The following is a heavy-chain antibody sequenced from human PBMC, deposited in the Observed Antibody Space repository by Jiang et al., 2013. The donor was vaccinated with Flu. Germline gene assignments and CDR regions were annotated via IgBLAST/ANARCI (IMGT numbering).Heavy chain of an antibody. CDR2: ITSSGTT. CDR1: GGSIRSYY. V-gene: IGHV4-59*01. D-gene: IGHD3-22*01. J-gene: IGHJ6*02. CDR3: ASSISHYYDSSRGYYAYYYYVMDI. Sequence: GPGLVKPSETLSLTCTVSGGSIRSYYWSWIRQPPGKGLEWIGHITSSGTTNYNPSLKTRVTISVDTSKNQFSLKLSSVTAADTAVYYCASSISHYYDSSRGYYAYYYYVMDIWGQGTTVIV.